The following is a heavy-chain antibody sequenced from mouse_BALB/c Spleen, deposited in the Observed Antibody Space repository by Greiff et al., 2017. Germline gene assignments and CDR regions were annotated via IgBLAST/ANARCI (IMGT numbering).Heavy chain of an antibody. CDR2: ISNGGST. Sequence: EVQGVESGGGLVKPGGSLKLSCAASGFTFSSYAMSWVRQTPEKRLEWVASISNGGSTYYPDSVKGRFTISRDNAKNTLYLQMSSLKSEDTAMYYCAREGGNYEYFDVWGAGTTVTVSS. CDR1: GFTFSSYA. D-gene: IGHD2-1*01. J-gene: IGHJ1*01. V-gene: IGHV5-6-3*01. CDR3: AREGGNYEYFDV.